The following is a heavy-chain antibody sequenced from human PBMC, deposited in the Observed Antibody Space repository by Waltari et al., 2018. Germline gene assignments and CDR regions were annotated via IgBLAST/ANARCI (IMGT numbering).Heavy chain of an antibody. CDR2: INPNSGGT. CDR1: GYTFTGYY. Sequence: QVQLVQSGAEVKKPGASVKVSCKASGYTFTGYYMHWVRQAPGQGLEWMGRINPNSGGTNYAQKFQGRVTMTRDTSISTAYMELSRLRSDDTAVYYCARGKRDSSGYIVYYYYYMDVWGKGTTVTVSS. CDR3: ARGKRDSSGYIVYYYYYMDV. J-gene: IGHJ6*03. V-gene: IGHV1-2*06. D-gene: IGHD3-22*01.